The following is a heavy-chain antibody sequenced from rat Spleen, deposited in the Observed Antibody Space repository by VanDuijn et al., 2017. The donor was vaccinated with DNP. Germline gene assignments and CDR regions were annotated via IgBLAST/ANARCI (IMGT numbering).Heavy chain of an antibody. CDR3: AREGDYYDGSFVDALDA. CDR2: ITNSGGHT. Sequence: EVQLVESGGDLVQPGRSLKLSCVASGFTFNYYWMTWIRHVPGKGLEWVASITNSGGHTNYRDSVKGRFTISRENAKNTLYLQMNSLRSEDSATYYCAREGDYYDGSFVDALDAWGQGTSVTVSS. CDR1: GFTFNYYW. J-gene: IGHJ4*01. D-gene: IGHD1-12*02. V-gene: IGHV5-31*01.